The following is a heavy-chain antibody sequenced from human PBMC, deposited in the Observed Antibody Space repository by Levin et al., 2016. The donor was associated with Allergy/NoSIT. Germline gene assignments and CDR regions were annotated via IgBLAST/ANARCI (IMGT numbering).Heavy chain of an antibody. J-gene: IGHJ5*02. CDR2: ISYDGSDK. Sequence: GESLKISCAASGFTFSGYGMHWVRQAPGKGLEWVAVISYDGSDKYYADSVKGRFTISRDNSKNTLYLQMNSLRAEDTAVYYCARDRDCSGDSCYLVPLHWFDPWGQGTLVTVSS. CDR1: GFTFSGYG. CDR3: ARDRDCSGDSCYLVPLHWFDP. D-gene: IGHD2-15*01. V-gene: IGHV3-30*03.